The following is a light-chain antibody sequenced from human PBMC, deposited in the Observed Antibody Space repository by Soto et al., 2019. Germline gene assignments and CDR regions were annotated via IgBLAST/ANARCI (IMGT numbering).Light chain of an antibody. V-gene: IGKV3-20*01. J-gene: IGKJ1*01. Sequence: EIVLTQSPGTLSLSPGERATLSCGASQSVTSNDLAWYQQKPGQAPRLLIFGASIRVKGIPDRFIGSGSGTDFTLTISRPEPEDFAVYYCQHYVTSLTTFGQGTKVEVK. CDR1: QSVTSND. CDR3: QHYVTSLTT. CDR2: GAS.